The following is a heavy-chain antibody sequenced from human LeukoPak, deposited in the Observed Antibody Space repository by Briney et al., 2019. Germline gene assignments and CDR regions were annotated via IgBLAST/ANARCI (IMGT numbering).Heavy chain of an antibody. V-gene: IGHV1-18*01. CDR3: ARGALVFGVVYYFDY. Sequence: ASVKVSCKASGYTFTSYDINWVRQATGQGLEWMGGIIPIFGTANYAQKLQGRVTMTTDTSTSAAYMELRSLRSDDTAVYYCARGALVFGVVYYFDYWGQGTLVTVSS. J-gene: IGHJ4*02. D-gene: IGHD3-3*01. CDR1: GYTFTSYD. CDR2: IIPIFGTA.